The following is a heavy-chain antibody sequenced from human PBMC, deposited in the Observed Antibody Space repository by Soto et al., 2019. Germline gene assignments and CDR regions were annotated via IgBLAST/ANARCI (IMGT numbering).Heavy chain of an antibody. CDR3: ARRYGSCFDI. J-gene: IGHJ3*02. Sequence: PSETLSLTCTVSGASISSYYWSWIRQPPGKGLEWIEYIYYSGSTNYNPSLKSRVTISVDTSKNQFSLKLSSVTAADTAVYFCARRYGSCFDIWGQGIMVT. CDR2: IYYSGST. D-gene: IGHD3-10*01. V-gene: IGHV4-59*08. CDR1: GASISSYY.